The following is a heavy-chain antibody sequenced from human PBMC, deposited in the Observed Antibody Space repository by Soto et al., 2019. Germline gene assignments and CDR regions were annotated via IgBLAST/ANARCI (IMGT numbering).Heavy chain of an antibody. J-gene: IGHJ6*02. V-gene: IGHV1-69*12. CDR2: IIPIFGTA. D-gene: IGHD2-15*01. CDR1: GGTFSSYA. CDR3: ALYGYCRGGSCYLTNYNYYYGMDV. Sequence: QVQLVQSGAEVKKPGSSVKVSCKASGGTFSSYASSWVRQAPGPGLEWMGGIIPIFGTADYAQKFQGSVTITADESTSTASMELCSLISEDTAVYYGALYGYCRGGSCYLTNYNYYYGMDVWGQGTTVTVSS.